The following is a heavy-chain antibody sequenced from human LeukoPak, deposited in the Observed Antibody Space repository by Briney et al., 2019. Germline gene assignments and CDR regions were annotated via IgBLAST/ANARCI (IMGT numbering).Heavy chain of an antibody. J-gene: IGHJ4*02. V-gene: IGHV1-3*01. Sequence: GASVKVSCKASGYGFIDYAMHWVRQAPGQRLEWMGWINAGNGNTKYSQKFQGRVTITRDTSASTAYMEPSSLRSEDTAVYYCARVYSSGWPFDYWGQGTQVTVSS. CDR3: ARVYSSGWPFDY. CDR1: GYGFIDYA. CDR2: INAGNGNT. D-gene: IGHD6-19*01.